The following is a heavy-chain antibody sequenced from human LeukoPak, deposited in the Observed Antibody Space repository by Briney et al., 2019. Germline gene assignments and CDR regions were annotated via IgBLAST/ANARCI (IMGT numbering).Heavy chain of an antibody. J-gene: IGHJ4*02. D-gene: IGHD5-12*01. Sequence: SETLSLTCTVSGGSISSSSYYWGWIRQPPGKGLEWIVSIYYSGSTYYNPSLKSRVTISVDTSKNQFSLKLSSVTAADTAVYYCARVPLGYSGYDRGGYFDYWGQGTLVTVSS. CDR3: ARVPLGYSGYDRGGYFDY. CDR2: IYYSGST. CDR1: GGSISSSSYY. V-gene: IGHV4-39*07.